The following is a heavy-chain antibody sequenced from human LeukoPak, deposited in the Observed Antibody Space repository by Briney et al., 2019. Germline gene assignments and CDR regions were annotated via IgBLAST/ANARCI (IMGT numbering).Heavy chain of an antibody. CDR1: GYTFTSYG. Sequence: ASVKVSCKASGYTFTSYGISWVRQAPGQGLEWMGWMNPNSGNTGYAQKFQGRVTITRNTSISTAYMELSSLRSEDTAVYYCVRDYDISGPQKNFFDYWGQGTLVTVSS. D-gene: IGHD3-22*01. J-gene: IGHJ4*02. CDR3: VRDYDISGPQKNFFDY. V-gene: IGHV1-8*03. CDR2: MNPNSGNT.